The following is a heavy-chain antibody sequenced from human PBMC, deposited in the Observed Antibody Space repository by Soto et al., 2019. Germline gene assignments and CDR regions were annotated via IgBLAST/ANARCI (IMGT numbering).Heavy chain of an antibody. CDR1: GFTFSIYE. J-gene: IGHJ5*02. D-gene: IGHD6-19*01. Sequence: PGGSLRLSCAASGFTFSIYEMNWVRHAPGKGLEWVSYISSSGSTIYYADSVKGRFTISRDNAKNSLYLQMNSLRAEDTAVYYCARLNRYSSGWYENWFDPWGQGTLVTVSS. V-gene: IGHV3-48*03. CDR3: ARLNRYSSGWYENWFDP. CDR2: ISSSGSTI.